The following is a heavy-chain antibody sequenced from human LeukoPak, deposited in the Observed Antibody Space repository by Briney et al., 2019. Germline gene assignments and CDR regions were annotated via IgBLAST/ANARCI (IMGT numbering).Heavy chain of an antibody. CDR2: IYYSGST. V-gene: IGHV4-59*08. CDR1: GGSISSYY. D-gene: IGHD4-17*01. Sequence: SETLSLTCTVSGGSISSYYWSWIRQPPGKGLEWIGYIYYSGSTNYNPSLKSRVTISVDTSKNQFSLKLSSVTAADTAVYYCARLDYGDYTLDYWGQGTLVTVSS. J-gene: IGHJ4*02. CDR3: ARLDYGDYTLDY.